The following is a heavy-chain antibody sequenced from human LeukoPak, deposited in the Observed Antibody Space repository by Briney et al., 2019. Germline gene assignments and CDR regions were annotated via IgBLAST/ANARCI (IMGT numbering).Heavy chain of an antibody. D-gene: IGHD2-2*01. Sequence: ASVKVSCKASGHTFISYGISWVRQAPGQGLEWMGWINANNGKINYAQKFQGRVTMTTDTSTSTDYMEVRRLTSEDTAVYYCASRFCSSVSCYDDDSFDVWGQGTLVTVSS. CDR1: GHTFISYG. V-gene: IGHV1-18*01. CDR3: ASRFCSSVSCYDDDSFDV. CDR2: INANNGKI. J-gene: IGHJ3*01.